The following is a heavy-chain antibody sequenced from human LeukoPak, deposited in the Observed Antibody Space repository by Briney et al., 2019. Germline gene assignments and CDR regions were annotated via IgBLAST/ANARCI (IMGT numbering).Heavy chain of an antibody. Sequence: SETLSLTCTVSGGSISSYYWSWIRQPAGKGLEWIGRIYTSGSTDYNPSLKSRVTISVDTSKKQFSLKLSSVTAADTAVYYCARGPRNYYTGSGYLDFWGQGTLVTVSS. V-gene: IGHV4-4*07. D-gene: IGHD3-22*01. CDR1: GGSISSYY. J-gene: IGHJ4*02. CDR2: IYTSGST. CDR3: ARGPRNYYTGSGYLDF.